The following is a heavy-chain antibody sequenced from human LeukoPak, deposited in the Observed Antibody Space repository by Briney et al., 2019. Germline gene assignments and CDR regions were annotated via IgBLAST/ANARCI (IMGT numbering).Heavy chain of an antibody. Sequence: PGGSLRLSCAASGFIFSSYGMHWVRQAPGKGLEWVSSISSSSSYIYYADSVKGRFTISRDNAKNSPYLQMNSLRAEDTAVYYCARAPRGLRYFEGWGQGTMVTVSS. D-gene: IGHD3-9*01. CDR3: ARAPRGLRYFEG. J-gene: IGHJ4*02. V-gene: IGHV3-21*01. CDR1: GFIFSSYG. CDR2: ISSSSSYI.